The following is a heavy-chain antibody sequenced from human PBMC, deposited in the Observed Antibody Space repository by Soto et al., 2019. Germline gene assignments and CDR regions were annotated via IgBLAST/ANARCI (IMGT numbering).Heavy chain of an antibody. CDR1: GGTFDNYA. CDR3: AREKNIVVLPLLSLDF. CDR2: IIPIIGTP. Sequence: VQLVQSGAEVKKPGSSVIVSCKASGGTFDNYAISWVRQAPGQGLEWMGGIIPIIGTPSYAQRFQGRVTFIADKSTRTAYMELRCLASEDTAVYYCAREKNIVVLPLLSLDFWGQGTQVIVSS. D-gene: IGHD2-21*01. J-gene: IGHJ4*02. V-gene: IGHV1-69*06.